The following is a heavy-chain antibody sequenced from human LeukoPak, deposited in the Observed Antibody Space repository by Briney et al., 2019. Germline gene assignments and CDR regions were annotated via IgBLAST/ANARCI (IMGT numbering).Heavy chain of an antibody. Sequence: PSETLSLTCTVSGGSISGSSYYWGWIRQPPGKGLEWIGSIYYSGSTYYNPSLKSRVTISVDTSKNQFSLKLSSVTAADTAVYYCARRLVGATTIRDYWGQGTLVTVSS. CDR1: GGSISGSSYY. CDR2: IYYSGST. CDR3: ARRLVGATTIRDY. J-gene: IGHJ4*02. D-gene: IGHD1-26*01. V-gene: IGHV4-39*01.